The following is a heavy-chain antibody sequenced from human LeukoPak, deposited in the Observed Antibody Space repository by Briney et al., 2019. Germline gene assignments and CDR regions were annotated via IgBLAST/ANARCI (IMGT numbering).Heavy chain of an antibody. CDR1: GFTFSRYN. J-gene: IGHJ4*02. CDR3: ATGDGWCFID. V-gene: IGHV3-21*01. CDR2: ISSGYTDI. Sequence: GGSLRLSCAASGFTFSRYNVNWVRQAPGKGLEWVSSISSGYTDIHYADSVKGRFTISRDNVKNSLYLQMNSLRVEDTAVYYCATGDGWCFIDWGQGTLVTVSS. D-gene: IGHD6-19*01.